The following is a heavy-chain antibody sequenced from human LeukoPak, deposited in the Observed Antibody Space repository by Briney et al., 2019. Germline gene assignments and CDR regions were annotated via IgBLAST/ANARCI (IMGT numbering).Heavy chain of an antibody. V-gene: IGHV1-46*01. CDR1: GYTFTSYY. D-gene: IGHD3-10*01. Sequence: ASVKVSCTASGYTFTSYYMHWVRQAPGQGLEWMGIINPSGGSTSYAQKFQGRVTVTRDTSTSTVHMELSGLRSEDTAVYYCARGSRSGDYWGQGTQVAVSS. CDR2: INPSGGST. CDR3: ARGSRSGDY. J-gene: IGHJ4*02.